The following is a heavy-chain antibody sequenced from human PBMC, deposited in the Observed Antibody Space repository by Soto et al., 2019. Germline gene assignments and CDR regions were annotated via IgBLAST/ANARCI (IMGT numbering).Heavy chain of an antibody. J-gene: IGHJ4*02. CDR3: AKWNGYGDY. CDR1: GFSFITYG. D-gene: IGHD1-1*01. Sequence: EVQLLESGGGLVQPGGSLRLSCAVSGFSFITYGVTWVRQAPGKGLEWVSGVSGGSGVTHYADSVKGRFTITGDNSKNTVYLHMNSLRVEDTAVYYCAKWNGYGDYWGKGTLVTVSS. V-gene: IGHV3-23*01. CDR2: VSGGSGVT.